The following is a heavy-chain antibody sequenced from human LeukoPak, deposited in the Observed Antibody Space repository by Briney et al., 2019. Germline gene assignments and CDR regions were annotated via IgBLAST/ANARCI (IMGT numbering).Heavy chain of an antibody. CDR2: IYYSGNT. J-gene: IGHJ4*02. D-gene: IGHD3-10*02. Sequence: SETLSLTCTVSGGSISPYYWSWLRQPPGKGVEGLGYIYYSGNTDYNPSLKSRVAISVDTSKNLFSLKLSSVTAADTAVYYCARSTGSTMFIDYWGQGTLVTVSS. CDR1: GGSISPYY. V-gene: IGHV4-59*01. CDR3: ARSTGSTMFIDY.